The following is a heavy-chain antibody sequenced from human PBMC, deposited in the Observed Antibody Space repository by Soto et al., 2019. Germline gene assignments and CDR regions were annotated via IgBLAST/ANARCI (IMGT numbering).Heavy chain of an antibody. CDR3: ARVPRTGYCSGGSCLAWFDP. Sequence: ASVKVSCKASGYTFTSYGISWVRQAPGQGLEWMGWISAYNGNTNYAQKLQGRVTMTTDTSTSTAYMELRSLRSDDTAVYYCARVPRTGYCSGGSCLAWFDPWGQGTLVTVSS. D-gene: IGHD2-15*01. CDR1: GYTFTSYG. J-gene: IGHJ5*02. CDR2: ISAYNGNT. V-gene: IGHV1-18*04.